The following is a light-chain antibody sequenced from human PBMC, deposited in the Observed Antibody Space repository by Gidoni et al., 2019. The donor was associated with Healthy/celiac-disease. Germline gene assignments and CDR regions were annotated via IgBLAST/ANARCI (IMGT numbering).Light chain of an antibody. CDR3: QQSYSTPLT. CDR2: AAS. J-gene: IGKJ4*02. V-gene: IGKV1-39*01. CDR1: HSISSY. Sequence: DIKMTQSPSSLSASVGDRVTITCRASHSISSYLNWYQQKPGKAPKLLIYAASSLQSGVPSRFSGSGYGTDVTLTSSSLQPEDFATYYCQQSYSTPLTFXGXTKVXIK.